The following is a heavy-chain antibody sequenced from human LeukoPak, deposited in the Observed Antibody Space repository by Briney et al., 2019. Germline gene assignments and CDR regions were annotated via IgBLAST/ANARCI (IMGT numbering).Heavy chain of an antibody. V-gene: IGHV3-23*01. Sequence: GGSLRLSCAASGFTFNSYAMSWVRQAPGKGLEWVSSISGSVGSTYYADSVKGRFTISRDNSKNTLYLQMNSLRAEDTAVYYCAKLVGYSSGWRYYFDYWGQGTLVTVSS. J-gene: IGHJ4*02. CDR1: GFTFNSYA. CDR2: ISGSVGST. CDR3: AKLVGYSSGWRYYFDY. D-gene: IGHD6-19*01.